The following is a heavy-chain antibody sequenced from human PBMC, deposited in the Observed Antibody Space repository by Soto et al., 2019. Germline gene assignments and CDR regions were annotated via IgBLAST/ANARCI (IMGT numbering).Heavy chain of an antibody. CDR3: ARGRPYSSSSHYYYYMDV. V-gene: IGHV1-69*02. CDR1: GGTFSSYT. CDR2: IIPILGIA. J-gene: IGHJ6*03. Sequence: SVKVSCKASGGTFSSYTISWVRQAPGQGLEWMGRIIPILGIANYAQKFQGRVTITADKSTSTAYMELSSLRSEDTAVYYCARGRPYSSSSHYYYYMDVWGKGTTVTVSS. D-gene: IGHD6-6*01.